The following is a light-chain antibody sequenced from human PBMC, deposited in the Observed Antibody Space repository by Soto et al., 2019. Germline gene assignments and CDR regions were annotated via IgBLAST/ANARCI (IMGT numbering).Light chain of an antibody. CDR2: DVS. V-gene: IGLV2-11*01. CDR3: SSFPGSYPVL. Sequence: QSALTQPRSVSGSPGQSITISCTGTSSDVGAYIYVSWYQQHPGKAPKLMIYDVSKRPSGVPDRFSGSKSGNTASLTISGLQAEDEADYYCSSFPGSYPVLLGGGTKLTVL. J-gene: IGLJ2*01. CDR1: SSDVGAYIY.